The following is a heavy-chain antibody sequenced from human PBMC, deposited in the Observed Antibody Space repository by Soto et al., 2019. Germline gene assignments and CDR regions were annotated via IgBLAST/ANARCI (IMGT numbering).Heavy chain of an antibody. CDR1: SGSISSSNW. CDR2: ISHSGST. V-gene: IGHV4-4*02. D-gene: IGHD3-10*01. CDR3: ARVHITMVRGVDPYWYFAL. J-gene: IGHJ2*01. Sequence: QVQLQESGPGLVKPSGTLSLTCAVSSGSISSSNWWSWVRQPPGKGLEWIGEISHSGSTNYNPSLKSRVPTSVDKSTNQFSLKRSSVPAADTAVYYCARVHITMVRGVDPYWYFALWGRGTLVTVSS.